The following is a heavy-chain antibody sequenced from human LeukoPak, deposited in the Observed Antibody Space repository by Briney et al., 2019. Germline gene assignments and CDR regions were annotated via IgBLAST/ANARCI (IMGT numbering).Heavy chain of an antibody. CDR3: ARLSGKYYYYYYYMDV. CDR2: ISSSSSYI. CDR1: GFTFSSYS. J-gene: IGHJ6*03. Sequence: GGSLRLSCAASGFTFSSYSMNWVRQAPGKGLEWVSSISSSSSYIYYADSVKGRFTISRDSAKNSLYLQMNSLRAEDTAVYYCARLSGKYYYYYYYMDVWGKGTTVTVSS. D-gene: IGHD4-23*01. V-gene: IGHV3-21*01.